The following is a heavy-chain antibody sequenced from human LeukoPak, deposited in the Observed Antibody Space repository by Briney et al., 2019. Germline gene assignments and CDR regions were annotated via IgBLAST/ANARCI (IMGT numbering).Heavy chain of an antibody. D-gene: IGHD5-18*01. J-gene: IGHJ4*02. CDR2: IYYSGST. CDR1: GGSISSRNYY. CDR3: ARVDTAMFDY. Sequence: SETLSLTCTVSGGSISSRNYYWDWIRQPPGKGLEWIGSIYYSGSTYYNPPLKSRVTISVDTSKNQFSLKLSSVTAADTAVYYCARVDTAMFDYWGQGTLVTVSS. V-gene: IGHV4-39*07.